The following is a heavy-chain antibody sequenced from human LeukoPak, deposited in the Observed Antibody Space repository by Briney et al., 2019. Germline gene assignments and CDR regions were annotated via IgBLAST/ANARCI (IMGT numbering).Heavy chain of an antibody. Sequence: SETLSLTCTVSGGSISSHYWSWIRQPPGKGLEWIGYIYYSGSTNYNPSLKSRVTISVDTSKNQFSLKLSSVTAADTAVYYCARRNSGSYVWEDDAFDIWGQGTMVTVSS. CDR3: ARRNSGSYVWEDDAFDI. J-gene: IGHJ3*02. V-gene: IGHV4-59*11. CDR2: IYYSGST. CDR1: GGSISSHY. D-gene: IGHD1-26*01.